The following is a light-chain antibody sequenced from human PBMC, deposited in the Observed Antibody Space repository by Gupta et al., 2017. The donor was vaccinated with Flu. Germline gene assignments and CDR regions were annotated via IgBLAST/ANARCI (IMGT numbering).Light chain of an antibody. CDR1: HNINNW. V-gene: IGKV1-5*03. CDR3: QQYNTPSYA. Sequence: DIPMTQSPATLSGAIGDRVAITCRSSHNINNWMVWYQQKPGEAPQLLIYKASTLEIGVPSRFSGSGSGTDFTLTINRLQPEDQATYFCQQYNTPSYAFGQGTKLDIK. CDR2: KAS. J-gene: IGKJ2*01.